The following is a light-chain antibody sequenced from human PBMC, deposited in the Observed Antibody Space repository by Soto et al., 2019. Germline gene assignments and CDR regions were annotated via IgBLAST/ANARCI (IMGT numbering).Light chain of an antibody. CDR2: GAS. V-gene: IGKV3-15*01. J-gene: IGKJ1*01. CDR1: QSVSSN. Sequence: EMVMTQSPATLSVSPGERATLSCRASQSVSSNLAWYQQKPGQAPRLLIYGASTRATGVPARFSGSGSGTEFTLTISSLQSEDFAVYHCKHYNRWPRAFGPGTKVESK. CDR3: KHYNRWPRA.